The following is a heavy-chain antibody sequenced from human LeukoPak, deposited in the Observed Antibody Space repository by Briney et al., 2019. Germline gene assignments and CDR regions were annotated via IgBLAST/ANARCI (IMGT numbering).Heavy chain of an antibody. D-gene: IGHD3-10*01. V-gene: IGHV4-59*01. Sequence: SETLSLTCTVSGGSISSYYWSWIRQPPGKGLECIGYIYYSGSTNYNPSLKSRVTISVDTSKNQFSLKLSSVTAADTAVYYCARDYRERRLYYYGLGSPYYYYMDVWGKGTTVTVSS. CDR1: GGSISSYY. J-gene: IGHJ6*03. CDR2: IYYSGST. CDR3: ARDYRERRLYYYGLGSPYYYYMDV.